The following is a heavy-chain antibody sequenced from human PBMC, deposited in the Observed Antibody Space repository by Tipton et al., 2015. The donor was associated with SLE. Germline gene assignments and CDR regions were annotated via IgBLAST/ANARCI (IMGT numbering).Heavy chain of an antibody. CDR3: VKDVLDLASSRDCD. D-gene: IGHD2-21*01. Sequence: SLRLSCTTSGFTFSRYSMNWVRQAPGKGLEWVAFIQYDGNIIHYADSVKGRFTISRDNSKNTLFLQMSSLRIDDTAVYYCVKDVLDLASSRDCDWGQGSLVLVAS. CDR1: GFTFSRYS. CDR2: IQYDGNII. V-gene: IGHV3-30*02. J-gene: IGHJ4*02.